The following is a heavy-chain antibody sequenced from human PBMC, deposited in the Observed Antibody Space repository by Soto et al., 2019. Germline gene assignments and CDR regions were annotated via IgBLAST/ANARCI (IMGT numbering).Heavy chain of an antibody. Sequence: ASVKVSCKASGYTFTSYGISWVRQAPGQGLEWMGWISAYNGNTNYSQKLQGRVTMTTDTSTSTAYMELRSLRSDDTAVYYCARGVTMVRGTWGPGDAFDIWGQGTMVTVSS. CDR1: GYTFTSYG. J-gene: IGHJ3*02. CDR2: ISAYNGNT. D-gene: IGHD3-10*01. CDR3: ARGVTMVRGTWGPGDAFDI. V-gene: IGHV1-18*01.